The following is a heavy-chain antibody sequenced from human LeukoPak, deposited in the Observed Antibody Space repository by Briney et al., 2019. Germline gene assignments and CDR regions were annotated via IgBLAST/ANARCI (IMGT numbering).Heavy chain of an antibody. V-gene: IGHV3-23*01. D-gene: IGHD3-22*01. J-gene: IGHJ4*02. Sequence: PGGSLRLSCAASGFTFSSYAMSWVRQAPGKGLEWVSAISGSGGSTYYADSVKGRFTISRDNSKNTLYLQMNSLRAGDTAVYYCAKDSFPYYYDSSGYPYYDYWGQGTLVTVSS. CDR2: ISGSGGST. CDR3: AKDSFPYYYDSSGYPYYDY. CDR1: GFTFSSYA.